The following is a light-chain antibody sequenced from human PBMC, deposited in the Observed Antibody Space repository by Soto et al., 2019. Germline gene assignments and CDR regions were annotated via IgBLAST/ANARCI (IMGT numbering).Light chain of an antibody. CDR3: SSYTSSSTLVV. CDR1: SSDVGGYNY. J-gene: IGLJ2*01. V-gene: IGLV2-14*01. CDR2: EVS. Sequence: QYALTQPASVSGSPGQSITISCTGTSSDVGGYNYVSWYQQHPGKAPKLMIYEVSNRPSGVSNRFSGSKSGNTASLTISGLQAEDEADYYGSSYTSSSTLVVFGGGTKVT.